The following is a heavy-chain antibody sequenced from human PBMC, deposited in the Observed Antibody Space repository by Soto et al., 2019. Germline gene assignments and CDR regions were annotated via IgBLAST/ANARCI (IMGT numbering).Heavy chain of an antibody. Sequence: SGPTLVNPTQTLTLTCTFSGFSLSTSGVGVGWIRQPPGKALEWPALIYWNDDKRYSPSLKSRLTITKDTSKNQVVLTMTNMDPVDTATYYCAHRTYYYDSSGYYSLLGWFDPWGQGTLVTVSS. CDR1: GFSLSTSGVG. CDR3: AHRTYYYDSSGYYSLLGWFDP. D-gene: IGHD3-22*01. CDR2: IYWNDDK. V-gene: IGHV2-5*01. J-gene: IGHJ5*02.